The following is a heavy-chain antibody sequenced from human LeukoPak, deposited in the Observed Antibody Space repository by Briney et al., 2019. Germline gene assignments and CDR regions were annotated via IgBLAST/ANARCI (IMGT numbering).Heavy chain of an antibody. CDR3: ARDSGRRWFDP. Sequence: PSETLSLTCAVYGGSFSGYYWSWIRQPPGKGLEWIGYIYYSGSTNYNPSLKSRVTISVDTSKNQFSLKLSSVTAADTAVYYCARDSGRRWFDPWGQGTLVTVSS. CDR1: GGSFSGYY. V-gene: IGHV4-59*01. J-gene: IGHJ5*02. CDR2: IYYSGST.